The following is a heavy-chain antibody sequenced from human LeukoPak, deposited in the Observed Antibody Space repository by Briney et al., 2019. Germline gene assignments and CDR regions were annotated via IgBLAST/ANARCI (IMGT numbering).Heavy chain of an antibody. CDR3: AKWGDYDVLTGYYVSDY. CDR2: ITGSGGNT. CDR1: GFTFSNYA. Sequence: GGSLRLSCAASGFTFSNYAMSWVRQAPGKGLEWVSAITGSGGNTYYADSVEGRFTISRDNSKNTVFLQMNSLRAEDTAVYYCAKWGDYDVLTGYYVSDYWGQGTLVTVSS. V-gene: IGHV3-23*01. J-gene: IGHJ4*02. D-gene: IGHD3-9*01.